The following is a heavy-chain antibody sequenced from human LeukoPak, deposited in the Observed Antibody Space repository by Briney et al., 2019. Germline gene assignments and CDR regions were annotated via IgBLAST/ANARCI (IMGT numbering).Heavy chain of an antibody. J-gene: IGHJ6*03. V-gene: IGHV3-48*04. CDR3: VRDPSYGSSWYYYMDV. Sequence: PGGPLRLPCAASEFNFVRYATNWVRQAPGKGLQWVSYISSSSFKIGYAASVKGRFTISRDNSKNSLYLQMDSLRVEDTAVYYCVRDPSYGSSWYYYMDVWGKGATVTVSS. CDR1: EFNFVRYA. D-gene: IGHD6-13*01. CDR2: ISSSSFKI.